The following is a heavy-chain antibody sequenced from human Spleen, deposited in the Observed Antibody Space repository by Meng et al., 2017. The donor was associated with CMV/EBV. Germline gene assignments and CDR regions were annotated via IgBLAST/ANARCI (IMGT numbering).Heavy chain of an antibody. CDR2: IRYDGSKI. CDR3: AKSHQYDSSNFFDS. J-gene: IGHJ4*02. CDR1: GFRFDIYG. V-gene: IGHV3-30*02. Sequence: GESLKISCAASGFRFDIYGMHWVRQAPGKGLEWVAFIRYDGSKIYYADSLQGRFTISRDSSANTLSLQMNTLRVEDTAVYYCAKSHQYDSSNFFDSWGQGTLVTVSS. D-gene: IGHD6-13*01.